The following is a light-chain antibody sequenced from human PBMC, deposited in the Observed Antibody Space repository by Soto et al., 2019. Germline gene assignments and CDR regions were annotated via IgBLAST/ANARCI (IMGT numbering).Light chain of an antibody. Sequence: EIVMTQSPATLSVSPGERATLSCRASQSIGRDLAWYQQKPGQPPRLLIYDASTRATGIPARFSGSGSGTEFTLSVSSLQSEDFAVYYCQQYDNWPTWTFGQGTKV. CDR3: QQYDNWPTWT. CDR1: QSIGRD. J-gene: IGKJ1*01. CDR2: DAS. V-gene: IGKV3-15*01.